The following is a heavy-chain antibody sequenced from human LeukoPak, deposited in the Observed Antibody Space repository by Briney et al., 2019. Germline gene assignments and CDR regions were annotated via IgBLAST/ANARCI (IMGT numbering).Heavy chain of an antibody. CDR3: ARRRCSSTSCYRRSPLNWFDP. CDR2: IHYSGST. V-gene: IGHV4-39*07. CDR1: GGSISSSSYY. Sequence: PSETLSLTCTVSGGSISSSSYYWGWIRQPPGKGLEWIGSIHYSGSTNYNPSLKSRVTISVDTSKNQFSLKLSSVTAADTAVYYCARRRCSSTSCYRRSPLNWFDPWGQGTLVTVSS. D-gene: IGHD2-2*01. J-gene: IGHJ5*02.